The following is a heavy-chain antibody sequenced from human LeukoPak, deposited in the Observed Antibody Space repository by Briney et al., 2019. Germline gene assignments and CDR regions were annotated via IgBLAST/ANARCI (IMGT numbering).Heavy chain of an antibody. J-gene: IGHJ6*02. CDR1: GFTFSSYS. V-gene: IGHV3-21*01. CDR3: ARDPTSRIVSVRGVFYGMDV. D-gene: IGHD3-10*01. Sequence: PGGSLRLSCAASGFTFSSYSMNWVRQAPGKGLEWVSSIRSSSSYIYYADSVKGRFTISRDNAKNSLYLQMNSLRAEGTAVYYCARDPTSRIVSVRGVFYGMDVWGQGTTVTASS. CDR2: IRSSSSYI.